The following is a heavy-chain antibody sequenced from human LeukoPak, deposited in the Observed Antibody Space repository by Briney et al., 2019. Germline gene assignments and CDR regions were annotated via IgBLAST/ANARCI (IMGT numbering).Heavy chain of an antibody. Sequence: SETLSLTCTVSGGSISSGSYYWSWIRQPAGKGLEWIGRIYTSGSTNYNPSLKSRVTISVDTSKNQFSLKLSSVTAADTAVYYCARGIAARDYWGQGTLVTVSS. CDR1: GGSISSGSYY. J-gene: IGHJ4*02. V-gene: IGHV4-61*02. CDR2: IYTSGST. D-gene: IGHD6-6*01. CDR3: ARGIAARDY.